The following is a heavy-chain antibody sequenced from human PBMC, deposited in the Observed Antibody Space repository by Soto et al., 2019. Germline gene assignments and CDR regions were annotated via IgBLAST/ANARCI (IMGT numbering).Heavy chain of an antibody. CDR1: GGSISSYY. J-gene: IGHJ4*02. CDR3: ARETVDTAMFRGATNYFDY. V-gene: IGHV4-59*01. D-gene: IGHD5-18*01. CDR2: IYYSGST. Sequence: SETLSLTSTVSGGSISSYYWSWIRQPPGKGLEWIGYIYYSGSTNYNPSLKSRVTISVDTSKNQFSLKLSSVTAADTAVYYCARETVDTAMFRGATNYFDYWGQGTLVTVSS.